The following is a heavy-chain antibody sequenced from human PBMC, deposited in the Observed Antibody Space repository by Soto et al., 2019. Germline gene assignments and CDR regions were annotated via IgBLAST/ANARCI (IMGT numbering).Heavy chain of an antibody. J-gene: IGHJ6*02. CDR3: ARGDATKIIVTTYYGLDV. CDR2: IIPVFGTP. V-gene: IGHV1-69*13. D-gene: IGHD3-22*01. Sequence: SVNVSCKASGGSFSNYGISWVRQDPGQGLEWMGGIIPVFGTPHYAQKFQDRVTITADESTSTVYMEVSSLTSEDTAVYYCARGDATKIIVTTYYGLDVWGQGTTVTVSS. CDR1: GGSFSNYG.